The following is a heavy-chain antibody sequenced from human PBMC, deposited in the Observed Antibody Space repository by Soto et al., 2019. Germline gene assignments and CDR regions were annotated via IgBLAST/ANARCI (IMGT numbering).Heavy chain of an antibody. D-gene: IGHD3-10*01. CDR3: TRDRGWQTFDY. V-gene: IGHV3-7*01. CDR2: INNDGSET. Sequence: EVHLAESGGGLVQPGGSLRLSCVASGFTFANYWMTWVRQAPGKEPERVANINNDGSETYYVDSVKGRFIMSRDNTKNSLYLQMNSLRADDTAVFYCTRDRGWQTFDYWGQGTLVTVSS. CDR1: GFTFANYW. J-gene: IGHJ4*02.